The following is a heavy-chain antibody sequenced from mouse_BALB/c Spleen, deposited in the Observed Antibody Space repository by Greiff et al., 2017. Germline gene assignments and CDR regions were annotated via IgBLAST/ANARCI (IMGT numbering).Heavy chain of an antibody. D-gene: IGHD2-3*01. CDR2: ISNGGGST. J-gene: IGHJ3*01. CDR3: ARHEDGYPFAY. Sequence: EVNVVESGGGLVQPGGSLKLSCAASGFTFSSYTMSWVRQTPEKRLEWVAYISNGGGSTYYPDTVKGRFTISRDNAKNTLYLQMSSLKSEDTAMYYCARHEDGYPFAYWGQGTLVTVSA. V-gene: IGHV5-12-2*01. CDR1: GFTFSSYT.